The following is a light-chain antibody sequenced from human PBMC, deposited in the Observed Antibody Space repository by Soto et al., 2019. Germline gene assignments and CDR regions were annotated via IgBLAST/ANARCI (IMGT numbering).Light chain of an antibody. V-gene: IGKV3-15*01. CDR2: GAS. CDR1: QSVSSN. CDR3: QQYNNWPLT. Sequence: EIVMTQSPATLSVCPGERVNLSCRARQSVSSNLAWYQQKPGQAPRLLIYGASTRATGIPARFSGSGSGTEFTLTISSLQSEDFAVYYCQQYNNWPLTFGGGTKVEIK. J-gene: IGKJ4*01.